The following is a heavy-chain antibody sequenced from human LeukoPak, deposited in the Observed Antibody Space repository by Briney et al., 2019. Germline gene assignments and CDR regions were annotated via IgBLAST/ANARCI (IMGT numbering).Heavy chain of an antibody. CDR2: IDPSDSYN. D-gene: IGHD6-6*01. Sequence: GESLKISCQVSGFIFTNYWIGWVRQMPGKGLEWMGTIDPSDSYNNYSPFFQGHVTISADKSISTAYLQWSSLKASDTAMYYCARAYSRSRFDYWGQGTLVTVSS. J-gene: IGHJ4*02. CDR3: ARAYSRSRFDY. CDR1: GFIFTNYW. V-gene: IGHV5-10-1*01.